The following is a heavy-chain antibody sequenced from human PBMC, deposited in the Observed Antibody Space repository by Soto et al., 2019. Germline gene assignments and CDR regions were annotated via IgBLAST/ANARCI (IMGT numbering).Heavy chain of an antibody. J-gene: IGHJ4*02. CDR2: IRSKANSYAT. V-gene: IGHV3-73*01. D-gene: IGHD2-15*01. Sequence: EVQLVESGGGLVQPGGSLKLSCAASGFTFSGSAMHWVRQASGKGLEWVGRIRSKANSYATAYAASVKGRFTISRDDSKNTAYLQMNSLKTEDTAVYYCTRLGVVVAATGDYWGQGTLVTVSS. CDR3: TRLGVVVAATGDY. CDR1: GFTFSGSA.